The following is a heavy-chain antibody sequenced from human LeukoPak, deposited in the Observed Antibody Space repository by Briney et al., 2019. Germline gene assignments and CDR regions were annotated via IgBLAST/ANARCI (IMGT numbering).Heavy chain of an antibody. CDR3: ARDYGDYGSAFDI. J-gene: IGHJ3*02. CDR2: VIPIFGTA. Sequence: SVKVSCKASGGTFSSYAISWVRQAPGQGLEWMGGVIPIFGTANYAQKFQGRVTITADESTSTAYMELSSLRSEDTAVYYCARDYGDYGSAFDIWGQGTMVTVSS. V-gene: IGHV1-69*01. CDR1: GGTFSSYA. D-gene: IGHD4-17*01.